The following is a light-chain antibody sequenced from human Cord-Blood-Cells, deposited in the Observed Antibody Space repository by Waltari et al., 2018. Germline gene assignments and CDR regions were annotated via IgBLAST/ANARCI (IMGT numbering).Light chain of an antibody. CDR2: GAS. CDR1: RSVSRN. V-gene: IGKV3-15*01. CDR3: QQYNNWPRT. J-gene: IGKJ1*01. Sequence: EIVMTQSQATLSVSPGERATLSCRASRSVSRNLAWDQQKPGQAPRLLIYGASTSATGIPARFSGSGSGTEFTLTISSLQSEDFAVYYCQQYNNWPRTFGQGTKVEIK.